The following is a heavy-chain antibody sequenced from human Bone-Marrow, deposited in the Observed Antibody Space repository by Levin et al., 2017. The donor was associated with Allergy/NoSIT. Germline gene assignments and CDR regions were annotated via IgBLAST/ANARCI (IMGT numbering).Heavy chain of an antibody. V-gene: IGHV3-30*04. Sequence: LSLTCAASGFTFSSYAMHWVRQAPGKGLEWVAVISYDGSNKYYADSVKGRFTISRDNSKNTLYLQMNSLRAEDTAVYYCARDRFGSGTLDYWGQGTLVTVSS. D-gene: IGHD3-10*01. J-gene: IGHJ4*02. CDR3: ARDRFGSGTLDY. CDR1: GFTFSSYA. CDR2: ISYDGSNK.